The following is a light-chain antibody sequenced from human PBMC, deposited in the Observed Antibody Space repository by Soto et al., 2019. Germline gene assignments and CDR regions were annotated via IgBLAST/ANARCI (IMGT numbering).Light chain of an antibody. J-gene: IGLJ1*01. V-gene: IGLV2-14*01. Sequence: QYALTQPASVSGSPGQSITISCTGTSSDDGGYNYVSWYQQHPGKAPKHMIYEVSNRPSGVSNRFSGSKSGNTASLTISGLQAEDEADYYCSSYTSSSTPYVFGTGTKVTVL. CDR2: EVS. CDR3: SSYTSSSTPYV. CDR1: SSDDGGYNY.